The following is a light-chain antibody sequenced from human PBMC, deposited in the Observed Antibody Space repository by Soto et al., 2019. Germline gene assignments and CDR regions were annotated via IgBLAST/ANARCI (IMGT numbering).Light chain of an antibody. Sequence: QSALTQPASVSVSPGQSITISCAGTNSDVGGHNFVSWYQQHPGKVPRLMIYDVKNRTPGTYSRFSGSKSGNTASLTISGLHADDEATYYCSSYTDRNTVIFGGGTKLTVL. J-gene: IGLJ2*01. CDR3: SSYTDRNTVI. V-gene: IGLV2-14*01. CDR1: NSDVGGHNF. CDR2: DVK.